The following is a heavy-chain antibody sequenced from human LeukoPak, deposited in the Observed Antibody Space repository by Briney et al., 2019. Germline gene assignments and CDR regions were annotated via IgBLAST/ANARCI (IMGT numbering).Heavy chain of an antibody. D-gene: IGHD3-22*01. V-gene: IGHV3-7*01. CDR1: GFTFSDSY. J-gene: IGHJ4*02. CDR3: ARDLLVGGSGYHY. Sequence: GGSLRLSCAASGFTFSDSYMTWIRQAPGKGLEWVADIKQDGSEKYYVDSVKGRFTISRDNAKNSLYLQMNSLRAEDTAVYYCARDLLVGGSGYHYWGQGTLVTVSS. CDR2: IKQDGSEK.